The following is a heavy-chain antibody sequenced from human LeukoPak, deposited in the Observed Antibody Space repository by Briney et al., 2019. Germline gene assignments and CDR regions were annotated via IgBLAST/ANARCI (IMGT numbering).Heavy chain of an antibody. CDR1: GFTFSSYS. CDR3: AKDGYKWNFDN. D-gene: IGHD5-24*01. Sequence: PGGSLRLSCAASGFTFSSYSMNWVRQAPGKGLEWVSYISSTSSTIYYADSAKGRFTISRDNAKNSLYLQMKSLRDEDTAVYYCAKDGYKWNFDNWGQGTQVTVSS. J-gene: IGHJ4*02. CDR2: ISSTSSTI. V-gene: IGHV3-48*02.